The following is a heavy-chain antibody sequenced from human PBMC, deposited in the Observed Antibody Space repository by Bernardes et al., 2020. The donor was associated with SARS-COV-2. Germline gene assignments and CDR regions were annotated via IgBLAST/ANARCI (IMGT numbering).Heavy chain of an antibody. Sequence: SLRPSSAASGFSFRNYDMHWVRQAPGTGLEWVAVIWHDGTNKYYADSVQGRFIVSRDNSKKTLYLQMNSLRAEDTAVYYCARDFRGDTFDLWGQGTMVTVSS. CDR2: IWHDGTNK. CDR1: GFSFRNYD. CDR3: ARDFRGDTFDL. J-gene: IGHJ3*01. V-gene: IGHV3-33*01. D-gene: IGHD5-18*01.